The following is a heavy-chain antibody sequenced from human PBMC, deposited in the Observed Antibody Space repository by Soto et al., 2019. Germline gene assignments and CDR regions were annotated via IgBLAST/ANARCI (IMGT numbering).Heavy chain of an antibody. CDR2: ISAYNGNT. V-gene: IGHV1-18*01. CDR1: GYTFTSHG. CDR3: ARGSPNILTGYPDAFDI. D-gene: IGHD3-9*01. Sequence: ASVKVPCKASGYTFTSHGISWVRQSPGQGLEWMGWISAYNGNTNYAQKLQGRATMTTDTSTSTAYMELRSLRSDDTAVYYCARGSPNILTGYPDAFDIWGQGTMVTLSS. J-gene: IGHJ3*02.